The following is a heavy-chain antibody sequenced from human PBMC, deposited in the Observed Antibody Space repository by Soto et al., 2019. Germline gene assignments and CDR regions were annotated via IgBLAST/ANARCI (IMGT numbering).Heavy chain of an antibody. V-gene: IGHV3-30-3*01. J-gene: IGHJ6*02. Sequence: GGSLRLSCAASGFTFSDYYMSWIRQAPGKGLEWVAVISYDGSNKYYADSVKGRFTISRDNSKNTLYLQMNSLRAEDTAVYYCAREWYSSSWYYYYYGMDVWGQGTTVTVSS. CDR3: AREWYSSSWYYYYYGMDV. CDR2: ISYDGSNK. CDR1: GFTFSDYY. D-gene: IGHD6-13*01.